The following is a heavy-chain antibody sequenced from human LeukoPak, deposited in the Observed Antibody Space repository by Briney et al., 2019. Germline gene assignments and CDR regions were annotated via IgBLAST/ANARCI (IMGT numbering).Heavy chain of an antibody. J-gene: IGHJ4*02. D-gene: IGHD5-18*01. CDR1: GFTFSSYA. V-gene: IGHV3-30-3*01. CDR2: ISYDGSNK. CDR3: ARGRGLYSYGEIFDY. Sequence: PGGSLRLSCAASGFTFSSYAMSWVRQAPGKGLEWVAVISYDGSNKYYADSVKGRFTISRDNSKNTLYLQMNSLRAEDTAVYYCARGRGLYSYGEIFDYWGQGTLVTVSS.